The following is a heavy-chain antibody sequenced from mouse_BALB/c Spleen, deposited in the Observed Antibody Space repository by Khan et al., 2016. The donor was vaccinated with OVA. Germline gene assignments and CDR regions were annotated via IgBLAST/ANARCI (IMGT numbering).Heavy chain of an antibody. Sequence: QIQLVQSGPELKKPGETVKISCKASGYSFTIYGMNWVRQAPGKGLKWMGWINTYTGEPTYADDFKGRFAFSLETSASPAFLQINNLKNEDTATYCCARGWYNGTLDYWGQGTSVTVSS. V-gene: IGHV9-3-1*01. J-gene: IGHJ4*01. CDR3: ARGWYNGTLDY. CDR1: GYSFTIYG. CDR2: INTYTGEP. D-gene: IGHD1-1*02.